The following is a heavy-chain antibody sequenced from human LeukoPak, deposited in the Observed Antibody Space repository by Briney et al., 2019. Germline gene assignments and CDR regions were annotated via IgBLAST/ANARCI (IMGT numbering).Heavy chain of an antibody. J-gene: IGHJ4*02. Sequence: GESLQISCKGSGYSFTSYWIGWARQMPGKGLEWMGIIYPGDSDTRYSPSFQGQVTTSADKSISTAYLQWSSLKASDTAIYYCARHRDYRSPLDYWGQGTLVTVSS. CDR2: IYPGDSDT. CDR1: GYSFTSYW. V-gene: IGHV5-51*01. CDR3: ARHRDYRSPLDY. D-gene: IGHD4/OR15-4a*01.